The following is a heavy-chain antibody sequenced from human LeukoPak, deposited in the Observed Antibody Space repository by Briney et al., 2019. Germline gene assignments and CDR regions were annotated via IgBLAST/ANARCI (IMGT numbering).Heavy chain of an antibody. CDR2: IYSGGST. V-gene: IGHV3-53*01. J-gene: IGHJ4*02. D-gene: IGHD3-16*01. CDR3: ARLGAPY. CDR1: GFTVSSNY. Sequence: PGGSLRLSCAASGFTVSSNYMSWVRQAPGKGLEWVSVIYSGGSTYYADSVKGRFTISRDNSKNTPFLLRNSLRAEDTAVYYCARLGAPYWGQGTLVTVSS.